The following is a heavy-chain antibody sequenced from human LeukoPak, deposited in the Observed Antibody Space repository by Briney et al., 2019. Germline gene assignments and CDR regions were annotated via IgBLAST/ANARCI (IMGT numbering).Heavy chain of an antibody. CDR1: GFTFSSYW. CDR3: AGGIAAALV. V-gene: IGHV3-7*01. J-gene: IGHJ4*02. CDR2: IKQDGSEK. D-gene: IGHD6-13*01. Sequence: SGGSLRLSCAASGFTFSSYWMTWVRQAPGKGLEWVANIKQDGSEKYYVDSVKGRFTISRDNANNSLYLQMNSLRAEDTAVYYCAGGIAAALVWGQGTLVTVSA.